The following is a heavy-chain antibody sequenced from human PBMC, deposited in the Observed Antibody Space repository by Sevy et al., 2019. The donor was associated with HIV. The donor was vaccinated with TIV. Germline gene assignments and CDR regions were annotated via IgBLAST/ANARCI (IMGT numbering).Heavy chain of an antibody. CDR2: ISYDGSDK. CDR1: GFAFSNYYA. CDR3: ARPRANYVDHYFFYAMDV. V-gene: IGHV3-30-3*01. J-gene: IGHJ6*02. Sequence: GGSLRLSCAASGFAFSNYYAMHWVRQAPGKGLEWVALISYDGSDKNYADSVKGRFTVSRDNFKNPLFLQMNSLTTEDTAVYYCARPRANYVDHYFFYAMDVWGQGTTVTVSS. D-gene: IGHD4-17*01.